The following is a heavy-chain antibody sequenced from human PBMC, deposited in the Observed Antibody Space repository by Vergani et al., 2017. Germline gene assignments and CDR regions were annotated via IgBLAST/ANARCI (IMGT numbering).Heavy chain of an antibody. D-gene: IGHD3-3*01. V-gene: IGHV4-34*01. J-gene: IGHJ4*02. CDR2: INHSGST. Sequence: QVQLQQWGAGLLKPSETLSLTCAVYGGSFSGYYWSWIRQPPGKGLEWIGEINHSGSTNYNPSLKSRVTISVDTSKNQFSLKLSSVTAADTAVYYCARGRIKFWIDYWGQGTLVTVSS. CDR3: ARGRIKFWIDY. CDR1: GGSFSGYY.